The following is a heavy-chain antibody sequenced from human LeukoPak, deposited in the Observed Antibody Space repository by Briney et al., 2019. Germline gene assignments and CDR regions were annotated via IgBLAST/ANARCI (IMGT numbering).Heavy chain of an antibody. V-gene: IGHV5-51*01. CDR1: GYSFATYW. CDR3: ARRDPSPGSDAFDM. CDR2: IYPGDSDT. D-gene: IGHD3-10*01. J-gene: IGHJ3*02. Sequence: GESLKISCKGSGYSFATYWIGWVRQMPGKGLEWMGIIYPGDSDTRYSPSFQGQVTISADKSISAAYLQWSSLKASDTAMYYCARRDPSPGSDAFDMWGQGTMVTVSS.